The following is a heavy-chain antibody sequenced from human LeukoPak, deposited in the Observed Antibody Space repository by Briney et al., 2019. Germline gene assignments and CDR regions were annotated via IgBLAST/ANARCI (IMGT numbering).Heavy chain of an antibody. Sequence: GGSLRLSCAASGFTFSSYWMSWVSQAPGKGLEWVANIKQDGGEKYYVDSVKGRFTISRDNAKNTLYLQMNSLRAEDTAVYYCARDRTGTGDYYFDYWSQGTLVTVSS. J-gene: IGHJ4*02. CDR2: IKQDGGEK. CDR1: GFTFSSYW. D-gene: IGHD3-9*01. V-gene: IGHV3-7*01. CDR3: ARDRTGTGDYYFDY.